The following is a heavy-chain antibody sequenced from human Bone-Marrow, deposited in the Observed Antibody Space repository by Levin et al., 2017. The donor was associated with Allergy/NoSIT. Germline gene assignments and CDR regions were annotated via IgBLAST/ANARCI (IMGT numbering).Heavy chain of an antibody. D-gene: IGHD1/OR15-1a*01. CDR1: GGSFSDYV. J-gene: IGHJ6*02. V-gene: IGHV4-34*01. CDR2: INHSGFT. Sequence: RPSETLSLTCAVSGGSFSDYVWIWIRQSPGKGPECIGQINHSGFTDYNPSLKSRVTISLDTPKSQFSLRLRSVTAADAAKYYCARGRREAVWTKSILNYFYYGMDVWGQGTTVAVSS. CDR3: ARGRREAVWTKSILNYFYYGMDV.